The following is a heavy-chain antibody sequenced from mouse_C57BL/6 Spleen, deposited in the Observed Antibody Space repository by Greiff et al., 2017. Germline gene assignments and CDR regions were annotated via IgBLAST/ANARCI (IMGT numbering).Heavy chain of an antibody. Sequence: VQLQQSGPELVKPGASVKISCKASGYAFSSSWMNWVKQRPGQGLEWIGRIYPGDGATNYNGKFKGKATLTADKSSSTAYMQLSSLTSEDSAVYFCASGLTGDYAMDYWGQGTSVTVSS. D-gene: IGHD4-1*01. CDR1: GYAFSSSW. J-gene: IGHJ4*01. CDR2: IYPGDGAT. CDR3: ASGLTGDYAMDY. V-gene: IGHV1-82*01.